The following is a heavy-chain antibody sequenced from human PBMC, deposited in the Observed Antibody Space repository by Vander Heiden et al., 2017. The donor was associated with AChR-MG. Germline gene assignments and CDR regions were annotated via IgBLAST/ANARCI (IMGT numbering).Heavy chain of an antibody. CDR3: AHRLPGSGDWDVGVFDS. CDR2: IYWDDDK. D-gene: IGHD3-10*01. J-gene: IGHJ4*02. V-gene: IGHV2-5*09. Sequence: VSLNQSGPTRVRPTQPLPLPCSFPGFSLSTSPVGVGWIRQPPGKALECLGIIYWDDDKRYHPSLRSRLTLSRDTSKSQVVLMMTNMDPDDTATYYCAHRLPGSGDWDVGVFDSWGQGSLVTVSP. CDR1: GFSLSTSPVG.